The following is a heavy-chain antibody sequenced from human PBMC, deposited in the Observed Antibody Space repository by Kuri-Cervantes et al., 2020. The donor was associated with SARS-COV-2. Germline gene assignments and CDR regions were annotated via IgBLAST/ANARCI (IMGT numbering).Heavy chain of an antibody. CDR3: ARATSSSWEDWFDP. Sequence: GESLKISCAASGFTFSSYAMHWVRQAPGKGLEWVSSISGGSIYYADSRKGRFTISRDNSKNTLHLQMNSLRAEDTAVYYCARATSSSWEDWFDPWGQGTLVTVSS. CDR2: ISGGSI. J-gene: IGHJ5*02. CDR1: GFTFSSYA. D-gene: IGHD6-13*01. V-gene: IGHV3-38-3*01.